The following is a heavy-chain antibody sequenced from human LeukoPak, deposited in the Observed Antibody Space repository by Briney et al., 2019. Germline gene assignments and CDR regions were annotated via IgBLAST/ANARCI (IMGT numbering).Heavy chain of an antibody. J-gene: IGHJ4*02. CDR1: GGSISSHY. CDR3: AREGPYYFDY. V-gene: IGHV4-59*11. CDR2: IYYSGST. Sequence: ASETLSLTCTVSGGSISSHYWSWIRQPPGKGLEWIGYIYYSGSTNYNPSLKSRVTISVDTSKNQFSLKLSSVTAAGTAVYYCAREGPYYFDYWGQGTLVTVSS.